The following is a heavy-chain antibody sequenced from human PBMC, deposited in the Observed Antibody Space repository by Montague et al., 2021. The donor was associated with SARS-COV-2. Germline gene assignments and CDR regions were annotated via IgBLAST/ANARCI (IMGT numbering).Heavy chain of an antibody. V-gene: IGHV4-34*01. CDR1: GGSFSGYY. D-gene: IGHD3-3*01. J-gene: IGHJ4*02. CDR2: TNHSGST. CDR3: ARGLGRPGTIFGVALY. Sequence: SETLSLTCGVYGGSFSGYYWSWIRQPPGKGLQWIGGTNHSGSTNXXSSLNSRGTISLDTSKNQFSLKLTSVSAADTAVYYCARGLGRPGTIFGVALYWGQGTLVTVSS.